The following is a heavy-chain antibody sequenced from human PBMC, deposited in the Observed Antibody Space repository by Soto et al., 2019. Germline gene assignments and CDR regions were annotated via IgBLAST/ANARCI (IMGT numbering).Heavy chain of an antibody. V-gene: IGHV3-66*01. J-gene: IGHJ5*02. CDR1: GFTVSSNY. CDR2: IYSGGST. CDR3: ARERVVVAATGWFDP. D-gene: IGHD2-15*01. Sequence: PGGSLRLSCAASGFTVSSNYMSWVRQAPGKGLEWVSVIYSGGSTYYADSEKGRFTISRDNSKNTLYLQMNSLRAEDTAVYYCARERVVVAATGWFDPWGQGTLVTVSS.